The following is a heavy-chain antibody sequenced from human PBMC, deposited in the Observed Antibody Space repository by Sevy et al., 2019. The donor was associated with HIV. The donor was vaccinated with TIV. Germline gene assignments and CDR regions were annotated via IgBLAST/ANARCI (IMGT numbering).Heavy chain of an antibody. CDR2: ISYSGST. Sequence: SETLSLTCSVSGVSITSDNYYWSWIRQHPGKGLEWIGYISYSGSTYYNPSLKSRVTTSVDTSKNQISLKLSSVTAADTAVYYCAREVAIPRYSWFDPWGQGTLVTVSS. CDR3: AREVAIPRYSWFDP. V-gene: IGHV4-31*03. D-gene: IGHD2-21*01. CDR1: GVSITSDNYY. J-gene: IGHJ5*02.